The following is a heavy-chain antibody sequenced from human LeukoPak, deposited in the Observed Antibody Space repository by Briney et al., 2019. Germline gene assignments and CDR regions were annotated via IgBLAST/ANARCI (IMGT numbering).Heavy chain of an antibody. Sequence: GGSLRLSCAASGFTFSSYSMNWVRQAPGKGLEWVSSISSSSSYIYYADSVKGRFTISRDNAKNSLYLQMSSLRAEDTAVYYCARIYSSSWYDFDYWGQGTLVTISS. CDR1: GFTFSSYS. J-gene: IGHJ4*02. D-gene: IGHD6-13*01. CDR2: ISSSSSYI. V-gene: IGHV3-21*01. CDR3: ARIYSSSWYDFDY.